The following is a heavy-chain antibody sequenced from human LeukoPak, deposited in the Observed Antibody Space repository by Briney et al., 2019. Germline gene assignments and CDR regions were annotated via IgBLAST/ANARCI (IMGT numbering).Heavy chain of an antibody. Sequence: ASVKVSCKASGYTFTSYDIIWVRQASGQGLEWMGWMNPNSGNTGYAQKFQGRVTTTRNTSISTAYMELSSLRSEDTAVYYCARDDGTGDDYWGQGTLVTVSS. CDR3: ARDDGTGDDY. CDR2: MNPNSGNT. CDR1: GYTFTSYD. D-gene: IGHD5-24*01. V-gene: IGHV1-8*01. J-gene: IGHJ4*02.